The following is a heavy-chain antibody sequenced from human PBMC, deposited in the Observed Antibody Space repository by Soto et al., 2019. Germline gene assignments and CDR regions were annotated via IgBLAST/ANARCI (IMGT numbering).Heavy chain of an antibody. CDR1: GGSISSSNYY. D-gene: IGHD2-15*01. V-gene: IGHV4-31*03. CDR2: INYSGST. CDR3: ARVKYSYMDV. Sequence: QVQLQESGPGLVKPSQTQSLTCTVSGGSISSSNYYWSWIRQHPGKGLEWIGNINYSGSTYYNPSLKSRVTTSVDTSNNQFCLRVSSVTAADTAVYFCARVKYSYMDVWGTGTTVTVSS. J-gene: IGHJ6*03.